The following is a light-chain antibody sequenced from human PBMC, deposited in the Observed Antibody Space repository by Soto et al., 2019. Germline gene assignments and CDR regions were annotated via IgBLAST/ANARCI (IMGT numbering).Light chain of an antibody. CDR1: SSNIGSKT. Sequence: QSVLTQPPSASGTPGQRVTISCSGSSSNIGSKTVNWYQQLPGTAPKILNYNNNQRPSGVPDRIYGSKSGTSASLANNGTQSEDEADYYCAAWDDSLNGYVFGTGTKVTVL. J-gene: IGLJ1*01. CDR2: NNN. CDR3: AAWDDSLNGYV. V-gene: IGLV1-44*01.